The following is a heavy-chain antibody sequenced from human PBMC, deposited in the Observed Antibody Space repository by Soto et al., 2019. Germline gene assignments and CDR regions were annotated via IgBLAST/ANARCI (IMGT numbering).Heavy chain of an antibody. Sequence: SETLSLTCAVSGGSISSGGYSWSWIRQPPGKGLEWIGYIYHSGSTYYNPSLKSRVTISVDRSKNQFSLKLSSVTAADTAVYYCAREREGYCSGGSCQQGWFDPWGQGXLVTVSS. CDR3: AREREGYCSGGSCQQGWFDP. CDR2: IYHSGST. J-gene: IGHJ5*02. V-gene: IGHV4-30-2*01. CDR1: GGSISSGGYS. D-gene: IGHD2-15*01.